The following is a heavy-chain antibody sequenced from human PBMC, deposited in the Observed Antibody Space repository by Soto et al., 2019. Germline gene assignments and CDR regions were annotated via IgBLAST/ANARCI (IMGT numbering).Heavy chain of an antibody. D-gene: IGHD2-21*01. CDR2: IYYSGST. CDR3: ARSTGRY. J-gene: IGHJ4*02. V-gene: IGHV4-30-4*01. Sequence: QVQLQESGPGLVKSSQTLSLTCTVSGGSISSGDYYWTWIRQPPGKGLEWIGYIYYSGSTYYNPSLKSRVSFSIDASKNQFSLKLRSVTAADTAVYYCARSTGRYWGQGTLVTVSS. CDR1: GGSISSGDYY.